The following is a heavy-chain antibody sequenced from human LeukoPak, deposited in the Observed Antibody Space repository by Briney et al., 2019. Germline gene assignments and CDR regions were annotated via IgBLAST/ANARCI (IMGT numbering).Heavy chain of an antibody. Sequence: GGSLRLSCAASGFTFSSYDMHWVRQATGKGLEWVSAIGTAGDTYYPGSVKGRFTISRENAKNSLYLQMNSLRAGDTAVYYCVRGDGGGLLDYWGQGTLVTVSS. V-gene: IGHV3-13*04. D-gene: IGHD4-23*01. CDR3: VRGDGGGLLDY. CDR1: GFTFSSYD. J-gene: IGHJ4*02. CDR2: IGTAGDT.